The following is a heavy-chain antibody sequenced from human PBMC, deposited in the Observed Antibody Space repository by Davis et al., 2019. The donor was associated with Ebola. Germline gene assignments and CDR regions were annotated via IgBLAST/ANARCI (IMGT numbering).Heavy chain of an antibody. V-gene: IGHV3-48*03. J-gene: IGHJ6*02. CDR2: ISSSGSTI. D-gene: IGHD3-3*01. CDR1: GFTFSSYA. Sequence: GGSLRLSCAASGFTFSSYAMSWVRQAPGKGLEWVSYISSSGSTIYYADSVKGRFTISRDNAKNSLYLQMNSLRAEDTAVYYCARDRYDFWSGYYYYYYGMDVWGQGTTVTVSS. CDR3: ARDRYDFWSGYYYYYYGMDV.